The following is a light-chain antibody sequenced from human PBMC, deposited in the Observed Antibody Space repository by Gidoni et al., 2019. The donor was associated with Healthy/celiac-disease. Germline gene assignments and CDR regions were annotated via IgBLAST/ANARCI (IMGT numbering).Light chain of an antibody. CDR3: QQSYSTPPT. J-gene: IGKJ4*01. CDR1: QSISSY. Sequence: DIQMTQSPSSLSASVGDRVTITCRASQSISSYLNWYQRKPGKAPKLLIYAASSLQSGVPSRFSGSGSGTDFTLTISSLLPEDFATYYCQQSYSTPPTFGGGTKVEIK. CDR2: AAS. V-gene: IGKV1-39*01.